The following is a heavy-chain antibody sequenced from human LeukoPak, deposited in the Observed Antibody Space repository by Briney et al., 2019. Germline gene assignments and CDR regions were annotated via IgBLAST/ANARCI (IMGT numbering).Heavy chain of an antibody. Sequence: KTGGSLRLSCAASGFTFRSYAMSWVRQAPGKGLEWVSVISGSGDSTYYADSVKGRFTISRDNSKTTLYLQMNSLRAEDTAVYYSAKDRSSVSDFWTGYYPDYWGQGSLVTVSS. CDR3: AKDRSSVSDFWTGYYPDY. D-gene: IGHD3/OR15-3a*01. CDR1: GFTFRSYA. CDR2: ISGSGDST. J-gene: IGHJ4*02. V-gene: IGHV3-23*01.